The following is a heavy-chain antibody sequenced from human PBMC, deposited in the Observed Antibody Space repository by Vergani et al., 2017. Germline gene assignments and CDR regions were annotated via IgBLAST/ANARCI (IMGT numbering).Heavy chain of an antibody. V-gene: IGHV3-23*04. J-gene: IGHJ4*02. CDR3: AGPQGTSAYYYGGFDY. CDR2: ISSDGGST. Sequence: EVKLVESGGGLVQPGRSLRLSCAASGFTFDDYAMHWVRQAPGKGLEWVSTISSDGGSTYYADSVKGRFTISRDNSKNTLSLQMNSLTAEDTAIYYCAGPQGTSAYYYGGFDYWGQGILVTVSS. CDR1: GFTFDDYA. D-gene: IGHD3-22*01.